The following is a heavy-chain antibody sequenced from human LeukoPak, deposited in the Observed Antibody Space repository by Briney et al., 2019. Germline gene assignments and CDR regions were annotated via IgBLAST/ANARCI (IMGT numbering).Heavy chain of an antibody. V-gene: IGHV3-7*01. CDR2: IKQDGSEK. CDR3: VGGSGY. Sequence: GGSLRLSCAASGFTFSSYSMNWVRQAPGKGLEWVANIKQDGSEKYYVDSVKGRFTISRDNAKNSLYLQMNSLRAEDTAIYYCVGGSGYWGQGTLVTVSS. CDR1: GFTFSSYS. D-gene: IGHD5-12*01. J-gene: IGHJ4*02.